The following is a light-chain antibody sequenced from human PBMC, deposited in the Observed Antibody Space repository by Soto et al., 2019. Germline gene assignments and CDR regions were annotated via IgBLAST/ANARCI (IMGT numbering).Light chain of an antibody. CDR3: QSYDSSLSVLYV. J-gene: IGLJ1*01. Sequence: VLTQPPSVSGAPGQRVTISCTGSSSNIGAGYDVHWYQQLPGTAPKLLIYGNSNRPSGVPDRFSGSKSGTSASLAITGLQAEDEADYYCQSYDSSLSVLYVFGTGTKVTVL. CDR2: GNS. V-gene: IGLV1-40*01. CDR1: SSNIGAGYD.